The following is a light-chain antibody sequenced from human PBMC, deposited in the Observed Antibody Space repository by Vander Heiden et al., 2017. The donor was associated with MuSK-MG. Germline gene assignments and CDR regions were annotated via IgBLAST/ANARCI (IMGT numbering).Light chain of an antibody. V-gene: IGKV2-28*01. CDR2: LGS. Sequence: TVLTHSPLSLPVTPAAPASISCRSSQILLNSNRYSYLDWYLQKPGKSPKLLMYLGSNRASGVPDRFSGSGSGTDFTLKISRVEAEDVGFYYCMQALKTPITFGQGTRLEIK. CDR1: QILLNSNRYSY. J-gene: IGKJ5*01. CDR3: MQALKTPIT.